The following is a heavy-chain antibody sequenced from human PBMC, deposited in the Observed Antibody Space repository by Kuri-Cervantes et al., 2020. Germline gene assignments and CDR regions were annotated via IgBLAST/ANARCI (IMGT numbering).Heavy chain of an antibody. CDR1: GYTFTSFD. Sequence: ASVKVSCKASGYTFTSFDINWMRRATGQGLEWMGWINTNTGNPTYAQGFTGRFVFSLDTSVSTAYLQISSLKAEDTAVYYCASIAAAGAFDIWGQGTMVTVSS. CDR3: ASIAAAGAFDI. J-gene: IGHJ3*02. D-gene: IGHD6-13*01. V-gene: IGHV7-4-1*02. CDR2: INTNTGNP.